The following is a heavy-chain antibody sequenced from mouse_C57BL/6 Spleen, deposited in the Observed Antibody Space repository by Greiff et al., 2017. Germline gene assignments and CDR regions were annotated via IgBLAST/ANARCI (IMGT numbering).Heavy chain of an antibody. J-gene: IGHJ4*01. CDR1: GYTFTSYW. Sequence: QVQLQQPGAELVKPGASVKLSCKASGYTFTSYWMHWVKQRPGQGLEWIGMIHPNSGSTNYNEKFKSKATLTVDKSSSTAYMQLNSLTSEDSAVYYCARYYYGSNAMDYWGQGTSVTVSS. V-gene: IGHV1-64*01. D-gene: IGHD1-1*01. CDR3: ARYYYGSNAMDY. CDR2: IHPNSGST.